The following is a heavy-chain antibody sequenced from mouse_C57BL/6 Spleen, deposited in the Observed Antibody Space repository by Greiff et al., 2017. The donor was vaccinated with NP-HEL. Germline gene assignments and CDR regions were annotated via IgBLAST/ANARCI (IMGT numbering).Heavy chain of an antibody. D-gene: IGHD2-1*01. CDR2: INPNNGGT. CDR1: GYTFTDYY. CDR3: ANGIYGNSFDY. J-gene: IGHJ2*01. V-gene: IGHV1-26*01. Sequence: EVQLQQSGPELVKPGASVKISCKASGYTFTDYYMNWVKQSHGKSLEWIGDINPNNGGTSYNQKFKGKATLTVDKSSSTAYMELRSLTSEDSAVYYCANGIYGNSFDYWGQGTTLTVSS.